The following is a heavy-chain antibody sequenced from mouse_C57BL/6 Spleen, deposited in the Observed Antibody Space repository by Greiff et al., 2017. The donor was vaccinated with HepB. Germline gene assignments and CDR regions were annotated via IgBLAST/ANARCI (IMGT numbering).Heavy chain of an antibody. V-gene: IGHV5-17*01. CDR3: ARNYGSSSAWFAY. CDR2: ISSGSSTI. Sequence: EVKLVESGGGLVKPGGSLKLSCAASGFTFSDYGMHWVRQAPEKGLEWVAYISSGSSTIYYADTVKGRFTISRDNAKNTLLLQMTILRSEDTAMYYCARNYGSSSAWFAYWGQGTLVTVSA. D-gene: IGHD1-1*01. CDR1: GFTFSDYG. J-gene: IGHJ3*01.